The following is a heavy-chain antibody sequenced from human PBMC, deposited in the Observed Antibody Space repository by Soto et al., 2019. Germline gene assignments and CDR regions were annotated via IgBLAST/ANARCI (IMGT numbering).Heavy chain of an antibody. Sequence: XGSLRLSCAAAGVTFSGSAMHWVRQASGKGLDWVGRIRSKANSYATAYAASVKGRLTISRDDSKNTAYLQMNSLKTEDTAVYYCTSSLGYCSGGSCYPFDYWGQGTLVTVSS. D-gene: IGHD2-15*01. CDR1: GVTFSGSA. CDR3: TSSLGYCSGGSCYPFDY. V-gene: IGHV3-73*01. J-gene: IGHJ4*02. CDR2: IRSKANSYAT.